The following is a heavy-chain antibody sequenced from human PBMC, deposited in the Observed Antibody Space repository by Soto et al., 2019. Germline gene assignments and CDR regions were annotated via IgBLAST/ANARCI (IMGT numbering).Heavy chain of an antibody. Sequence: GGSLRLSCTASGFTFGDYAMSWFRQAPGKGLEWVGFIRSKAYGGTTEYAASVKGRFTISRDDSKSIAYLQMNSLKTEDTAVYYCTRDNPSNDYDFWSGRVGTVEGGWVSDAFDIWGQGTMVTVSS. J-gene: IGHJ3*02. V-gene: IGHV3-49*03. CDR3: TRDNPSNDYDFWSGRVGTVEGGWVSDAFDI. CDR2: IRSKAYGGTT. D-gene: IGHD3-3*01. CDR1: GFTFGDYA.